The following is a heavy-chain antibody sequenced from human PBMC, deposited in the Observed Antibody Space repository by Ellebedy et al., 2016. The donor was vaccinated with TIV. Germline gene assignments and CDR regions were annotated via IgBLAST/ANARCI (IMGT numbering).Heavy chain of an antibody. V-gene: IGHV3-23*01. CDR3: EKELVSRDSLSLDY. Sequence: GESLKISCTASGFTFSNYAMAWVRQAPGKGLEWVSAIGPRSEYKFYADSVKGRITISRDNSENTLFLQMHSLRGEDTAVYYCEKELVSRDSLSLDYWGQGVLVTVSS. J-gene: IGHJ4*02. CDR2: IGPRSEYK. CDR1: GFTFSNYA. D-gene: IGHD3-9*01.